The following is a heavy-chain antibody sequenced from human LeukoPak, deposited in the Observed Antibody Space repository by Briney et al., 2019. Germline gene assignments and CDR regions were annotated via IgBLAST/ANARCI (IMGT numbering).Heavy chain of an antibody. J-gene: IGHJ4*02. D-gene: IGHD1-26*01. V-gene: IGHV3-48*01. CDR2: ISSSSSAI. Sequence: GPLRLSCAASGFTFSSYSMNWVRQAPGKGLEWVSYISSSSSAIYNADSVKGRFTISRDNSKNTLYLQMNSLRAEDTAVYYCARSPPRIVGATQGLFCWGQGTLATVSS. CDR1: GFTFSSYS. CDR3: ARSPPRIVGATQGLFC.